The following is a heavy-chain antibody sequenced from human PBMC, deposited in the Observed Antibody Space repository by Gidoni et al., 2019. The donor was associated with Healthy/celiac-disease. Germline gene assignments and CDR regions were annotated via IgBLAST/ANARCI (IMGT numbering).Heavy chain of an antibody. V-gene: IGHV3-23*01. J-gene: IGHJ3*02. Sequence: EVQLLESGGGLVQPGGSLSLSCAASGFTFSSYAMSWVRQAPGKGLEWVSASSGSGGSTYYADSVKGRFTISRDNSKNTLYLQMNSLRAEDTAVYYCAKDPNSSENAFDIWGQGTMVTVSS. CDR1: GFTFSSYA. D-gene: IGHD6-19*01. CDR3: AKDPNSSENAFDI. CDR2: SSGSGGST.